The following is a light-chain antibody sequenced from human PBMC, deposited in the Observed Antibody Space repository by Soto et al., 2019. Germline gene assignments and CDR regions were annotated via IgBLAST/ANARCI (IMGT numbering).Light chain of an antibody. Sequence: QSALTQPPSASGSPGQSVTISCTGTSSDIGAYNYVSWYQQHPGKAPKLMIHEVSKRPSGVPDRCSGSKSGNTASLTVSGRQAEDEADYYCSSYAGSNDRWVFGGGTKLTVL. V-gene: IGLV2-8*01. CDR1: SSDIGAYNY. CDR2: EVS. J-gene: IGLJ3*02. CDR3: SSYAGSNDRWV.